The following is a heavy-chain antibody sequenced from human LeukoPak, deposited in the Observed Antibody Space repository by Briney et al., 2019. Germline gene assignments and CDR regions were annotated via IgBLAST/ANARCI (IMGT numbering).Heavy chain of an antibody. CDR2: ISYSGST. CDR3: ARGPGGSWYLKDA. Sequence: SETLSLTCTVSGDSISSCYWSWIRQPPGKGLEWIGYISYSGSTNYNPSLKSRVTISVDTSKNQCSLKLSSVTAADTAVYYCARGPGGSWYLKDAWGQGTLVTVSS. J-gene: IGHJ5*02. D-gene: IGHD6-13*01. CDR1: GDSISSCY. V-gene: IGHV4-59*01.